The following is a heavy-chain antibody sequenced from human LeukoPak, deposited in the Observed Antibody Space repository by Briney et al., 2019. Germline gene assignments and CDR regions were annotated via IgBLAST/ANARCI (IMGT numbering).Heavy chain of an antibody. J-gene: IGHJ5*02. CDR3: ARAYDYVWGSYRVNWFDP. CDR2: INHSGST. CDR1: GGSFSGYH. Sequence: SETLSLTCAVYGGSFSGYHWSWIRQPPGKGLEWIGEINHSGSTNYNPSLKSRVTMSVDTSKNQFSLKLSSVTAADTAVYYCARAYDYVWGSYRVNWFDPWGQGTLVTVSS. D-gene: IGHD3-16*02. V-gene: IGHV4-34*01.